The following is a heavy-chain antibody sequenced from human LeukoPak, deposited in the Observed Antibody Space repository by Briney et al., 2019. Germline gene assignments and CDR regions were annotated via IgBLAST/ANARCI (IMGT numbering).Heavy chain of an antibody. Sequence: PGGSLRLSCAAAGFTVSNNCMSWVRQAPGKGLEWDSFIYSGDNTYYVESVKGRFTISRDNSKNTLFLQMNRLRAEDTAVYYCAGRRVLDASFDYWGQGTLVTVSS. V-gene: IGHV3-66*02. D-gene: IGHD3-16*01. CDR1: GFTVSNNC. CDR2: IYSGDNT. J-gene: IGHJ4*02. CDR3: AGRRVLDASFDY.